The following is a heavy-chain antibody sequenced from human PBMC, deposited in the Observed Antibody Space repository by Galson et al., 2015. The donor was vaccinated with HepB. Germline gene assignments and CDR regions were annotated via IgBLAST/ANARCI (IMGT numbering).Heavy chain of an antibody. D-gene: IGHD5-18*01. CDR3: ARGPLGSGSLAVPAMGGDY. J-gene: IGHJ4*02. V-gene: IGHV4-34*01. CDR2: INHSENS. Sequence: WTWIRQPPGKGLEWIGQINHSENSNFSPSLKSRVTMSIDTSKKRFSLRLRSVTAADTAVYYCARGPLGSGSLAVPAMGGDYWGQGMLLTVSS.